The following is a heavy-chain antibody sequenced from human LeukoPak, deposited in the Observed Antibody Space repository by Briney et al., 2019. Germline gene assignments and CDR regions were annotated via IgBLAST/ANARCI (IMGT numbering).Heavy chain of an antibody. J-gene: IGHJ2*01. D-gene: IGHD4-23*01. CDR1: GGTFSSYA. CDR3: ATDSGGSRYFDL. V-gene: IGHV1-24*01. Sequence: ASVKVSCKASGGTFSSYAISWVRQAPGQGLEWMGGFDPEDGETIYAQKFQGRVTMTEDTSTDTAYMELSSLRSEDTAVYYCATDSGGSRYFDLWGRGTLVTVSS. CDR2: FDPEDGET.